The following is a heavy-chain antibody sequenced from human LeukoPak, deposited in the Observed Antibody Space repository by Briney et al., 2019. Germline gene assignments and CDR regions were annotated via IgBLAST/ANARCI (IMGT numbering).Heavy chain of an antibody. Sequence: SETLSLTCTVSGYSISSGYYWGWIRQPPGKGLEWIGSIYHSGSTYYNPSLKSRVTISVDTSKNQFSLKLSSVTAADTAVYYCARRRIWFGELLSGFDPWGQGTLVTVSS. J-gene: IGHJ5*02. CDR1: GYSISSGYY. D-gene: IGHD3-10*01. CDR3: ARRRIWFGELLSGFDP. V-gene: IGHV4-38-2*02. CDR2: IYHSGST.